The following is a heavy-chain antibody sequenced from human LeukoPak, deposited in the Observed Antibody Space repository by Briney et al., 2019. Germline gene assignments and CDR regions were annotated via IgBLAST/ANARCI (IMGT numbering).Heavy chain of an antibody. Sequence: SVKVSCKASGGTFSSYAISWVRQAPGQGLEWMGGIIPISGTANYVQKFQGRVTFTTDESTSTAYMELTSLRSEDTAVYYCARGGTFYRRTLLNYFDYWGQGSLVTVSS. J-gene: IGHJ4*02. CDR3: ARGGTFYRRTLLNYFDY. V-gene: IGHV1-69*05. D-gene: IGHD1-14*01. CDR1: GGTFSSYA. CDR2: IIPISGTA.